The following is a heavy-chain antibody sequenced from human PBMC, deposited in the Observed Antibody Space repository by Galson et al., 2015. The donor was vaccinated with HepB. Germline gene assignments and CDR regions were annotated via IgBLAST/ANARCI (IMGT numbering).Heavy chain of an antibody. CDR3: ASQILDYYDSSGYLSPYRAFDI. V-gene: IGHV4-39*07. J-gene: IGHJ3*02. CDR1: GGSISSSSYY. Sequence: ETLSLTCAVSGGSISSSSYYWGWIRQPPGKGLEWIGSIYYSGSTYYNPSLKSRVTISVDTSKNQFSLKLSSVTAADTAVYYCASQILDYYDSSGYLSPYRAFDIWGQGTMVTVSS. CDR2: IYYSGST. D-gene: IGHD3-22*01.